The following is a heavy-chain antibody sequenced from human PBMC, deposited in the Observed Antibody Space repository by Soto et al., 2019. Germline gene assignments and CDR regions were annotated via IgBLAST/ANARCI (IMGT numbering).Heavy chain of an antibody. CDR1: GYTFTSYA. V-gene: IGHV1-69*04. J-gene: IGHJ6*02. D-gene: IGHD2-2*01. Sequence: SVKVSCKASGYTFTSYAMHWVRQAPGQGLEWMGRIIPILGIANYAQKFQGRVTITADKSTSTAYMELSSLRSDDTAVYYCARLYCIGTRCYLGMDVWGQGTTVTVSS. CDR2: IIPILGIA. CDR3: ARLYCIGTRCYLGMDV.